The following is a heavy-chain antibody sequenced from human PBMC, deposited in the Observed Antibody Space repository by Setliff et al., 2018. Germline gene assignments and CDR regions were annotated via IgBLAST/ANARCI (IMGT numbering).Heavy chain of an antibody. Sequence: SETLSLTCTVSGDSISSGDYFWSWIRQPPGKGLEWIAYIYHSGSAYYNPSLKSRVTMSVDTSKNQFSLHLTSVTAADTAVYYCAREVGASTSSDAFDVWGQGMMVTVS. J-gene: IGHJ3*01. CDR2: IYHSGSA. D-gene: IGHD1-26*01. CDR3: AREVGASTSSDAFDV. V-gene: IGHV4-30-4*08. CDR1: GDSISSGDYF.